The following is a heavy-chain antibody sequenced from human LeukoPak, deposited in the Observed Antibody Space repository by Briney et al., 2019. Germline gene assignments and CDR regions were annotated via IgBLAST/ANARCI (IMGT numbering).Heavy chain of an antibody. D-gene: IGHD6-19*01. J-gene: IGHJ4*02. V-gene: IGHV3-53*01. CDR2: IYSGGST. Sequence: GGSLRLSCAASGFTVSSKYMSWVRQASGKGLEWVSVIYSGGSTYYADSVKGRFTISRDNSKNTLYLQMNSLKAEDTAVYYCVGTGPLSSNGWDFNYWGQGTLVTVSS. CDR3: VGTGPLSSNGWDFNY. CDR1: GFTVSSKY.